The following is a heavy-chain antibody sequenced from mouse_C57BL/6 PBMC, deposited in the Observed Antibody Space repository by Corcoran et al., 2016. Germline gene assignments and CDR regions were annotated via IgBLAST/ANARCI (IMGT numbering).Heavy chain of an antibody. CDR2: IFPGSGST. Sequence: QVQLQQSGPELVKPGASVKISCKASGYTFTDYYINWVKQRPGQVLEWIGWIFPGSGSTYYNEKFKGKATLTVDKSSSTAYMLLSSLTSEDSAVDFCALITTVRGPMDYWGQGTSVTVSS. CDR3: ALITTVRGPMDY. CDR1: GYTFTDYY. D-gene: IGHD1-1*01. V-gene: IGHV1-75*01. J-gene: IGHJ4*01.